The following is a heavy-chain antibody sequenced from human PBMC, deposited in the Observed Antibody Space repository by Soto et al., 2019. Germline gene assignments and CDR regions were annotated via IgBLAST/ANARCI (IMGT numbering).Heavy chain of an antibody. Sequence: QLQLQESGPGLVKPSETLSLTCTVSGGSISSSTYYWGWIRQPPGKGLEWLGMIYYSGSAYYNPSLKRRITISIDTSKKQFSLRLSSVTAADTAVYYCARHGVDYGDYASYYYYCMDVWGRGTTVTVSS. CDR3: ARHGVDYGDYASYYYYCMDV. D-gene: IGHD4-17*01. V-gene: IGHV4-39*01. CDR2: IYYSGSA. CDR1: GGSISSSTYY. J-gene: IGHJ6*02.